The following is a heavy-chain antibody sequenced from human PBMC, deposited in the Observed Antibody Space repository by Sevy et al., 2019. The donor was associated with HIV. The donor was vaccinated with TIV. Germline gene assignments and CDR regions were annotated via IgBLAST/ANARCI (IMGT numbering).Heavy chain of an antibody. V-gene: IGHV3-21*01. Sequence: GGSLRLSCAASGFTFSSYSMNWVRQAPGKGPEWVSSISSSSSYIYYADSVKGRFTISRDNAKNSLYLQMNSLRAEDTAVYYCARDLAPYQRYYFDYWGQGTLVTVSS. CDR3: ARDLAPYQRYYFDY. CDR2: ISSSSSYI. J-gene: IGHJ4*02. CDR1: GFTFSSYS. D-gene: IGHD2-2*01.